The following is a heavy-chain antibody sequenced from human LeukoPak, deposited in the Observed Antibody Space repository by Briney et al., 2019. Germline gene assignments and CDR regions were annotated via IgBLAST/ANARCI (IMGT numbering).Heavy chain of an antibody. CDR3: ARGTYPHYYYYMDV. V-gene: IGHV1-2*02. CDR1: GYTFTGYY. J-gene: IGHJ6*03. Sequence: ASVKVSCKASGYTFTGYYMHWVRQAPGQGLEWMGWINPNSGGTNYAQKFQGRVTMTRDTSISTAYMELSRLRSDDTAMYYCARGTYPHYYYYMDVWGKGTTVTVSS. CDR2: INPNSGGT. D-gene: IGHD2-2*01.